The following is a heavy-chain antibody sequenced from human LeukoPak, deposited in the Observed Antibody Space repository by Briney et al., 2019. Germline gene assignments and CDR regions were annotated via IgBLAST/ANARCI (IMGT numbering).Heavy chain of an antibody. V-gene: IGHV3-23*01. CDR2: IGGSGSST. D-gene: IGHD6-13*01. CDR1: GFNFSIYP. J-gene: IGHJ4*02. CDR3: AKGSAAVRPYYFDY. Sequence: GGSLRLSCAASGFNFSIYPMSWVRQAPGKGLEWVSAIGGSGSSTYYADSVKGRFTISRDNSKNTLYLQMSSLRADDTAVYYCAKGSAAVRPYYFDYWGQGTLVTVSS.